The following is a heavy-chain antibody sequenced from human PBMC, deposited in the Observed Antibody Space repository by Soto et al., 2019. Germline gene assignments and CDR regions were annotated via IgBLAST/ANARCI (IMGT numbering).Heavy chain of an antibody. CDR2: IYYSGST. V-gene: IGHV4-30-4*01. CDR3: AKESGLLRYYGMDV. CDR1: GSSISSGDYY. D-gene: IGHD2-15*01. J-gene: IGHJ6*02. Sequence: PSETLSLTCTVSGSSISSGDYYWSWIRQPPGKGLEWIGYIYYSGSTYYNPSLKSRVTISVDTSKNQFSLKLSSVTAADTAVYYCAKESGLLRYYGMDVWGQGTTVTVSS.